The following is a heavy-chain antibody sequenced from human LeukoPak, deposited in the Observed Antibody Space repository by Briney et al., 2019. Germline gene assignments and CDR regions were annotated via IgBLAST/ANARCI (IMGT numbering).Heavy chain of an antibody. CDR3: GKGLYSSSWYRYGMDV. CDR2: ISWDGGST. J-gene: IGHJ6*02. CDR1: GFTFDDYT. D-gene: IGHD6-13*01. V-gene: IGHV3-43*01. Sequence: GGSLRLSCAASGFTFDDYTMHWVRQAPEKDLEWVSLISWDGGSTYYADSVKGRFTISRDNSKNSLYLQMNSLRTEDTALYYCGKGLYSSSWYRYGMDVWGQGTTATVSS.